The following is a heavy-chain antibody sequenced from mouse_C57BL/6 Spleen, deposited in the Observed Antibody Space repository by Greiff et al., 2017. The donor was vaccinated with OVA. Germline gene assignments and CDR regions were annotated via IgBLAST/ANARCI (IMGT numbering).Heavy chain of an antibody. V-gene: IGHV1-15*01. J-gene: IGHJ3*01. Sequence: QVQLQQSGAELVRPGASVTLSCKASGYTFTDYEMHWVKQTPVHGLEWIGAIDPETGGTAYNQKFKGKAILTADKSSSTAYMELRSLTSEDSAVHYRTSPIYYGNYRFAYWGQGTLVTVSA. CDR3: TSPIYYGNYRFAY. CDR2: IDPETGGT. D-gene: IGHD2-1*01. CDR1: GYTFTDYE.